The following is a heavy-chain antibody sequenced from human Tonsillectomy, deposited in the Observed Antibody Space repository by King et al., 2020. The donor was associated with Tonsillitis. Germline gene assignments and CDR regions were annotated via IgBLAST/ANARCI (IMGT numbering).Heavy chain of an antibody. CDR1: GGSFSGYY. J-gene: IGHJ5*01. V-gene: IGHV4-34*01. CDR2: INHSGST. Sequence: VQLQQXXAGLLKPSETLXLTCAVYGGSFSGYYRSWIRQPPGKGLEWIGEINHSGSTNYNPSLKSRVTISVDTSKNQFSLNLNSVTAADTAVYYCASLYGDSXAWGXGTLVTVSS. CDR3: ASLYGDSXA. D-gene: IGHD4-17*01.